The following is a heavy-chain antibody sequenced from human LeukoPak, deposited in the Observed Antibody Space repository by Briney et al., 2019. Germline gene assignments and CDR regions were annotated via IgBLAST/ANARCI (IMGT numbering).Heavy chain of an antibody. CDR3: ARDGYPYCGGDCPFDY. Sequence: GGSLRLSCAASGFTFSSYSMNWVRQAPGKGLEWVSSISSSSSYIYYADSVKGRFTISRDNAKDSLYLQMNSLRAEDTAVYYCARDGYPYCGGDCPFDYWGQGTLVTVSS. J-gene: IGHJ4*02. D-gene: IGHD2-21*02. CDR1: GFTFSSYS. V-gene: IGHV3-21*01. CDR2: ISSSSSYI.